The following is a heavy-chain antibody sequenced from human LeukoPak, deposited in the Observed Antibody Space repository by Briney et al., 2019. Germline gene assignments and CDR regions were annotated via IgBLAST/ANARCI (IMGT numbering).Heavy chain of an antibody. D-gene: IGHD1-26*01. CDR1: VFPLNSYK. CDR3: ARELAGKSGTYYV. CDR2: VSDYNGRT. V-gene: IGHV1-18*01. Sequence: GASVKVSCKASVFPLNSYKINWVRQAPGQGLEWMGWVSDYNGRTNYAQKVQGRVTMKTDTSTTTAHMELRSLTTDDTAVYYCARELAGKSGTYYVWGQGTLVTVSS. J-gene: IGHJ4*02.